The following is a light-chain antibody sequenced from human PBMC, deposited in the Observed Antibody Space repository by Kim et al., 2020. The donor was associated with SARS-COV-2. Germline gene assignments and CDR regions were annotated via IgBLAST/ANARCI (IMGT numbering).Light chain of an antibody. CDR2: NKD. Sequence: SSELTQDPAVSVALGQTVRITCQGDSLSIYFASWYQHKAGQAPIVVMYNKDNRPSGIPERFSGSGSGATASLTITGAQAEDEADYYCGSRAITGDHRLFGGGTQLTVL. CDR1: SLSIYF. V-gene: IGLV3-19*01. J-gene: IGLJ2*01. CDR3: GSRAITGDHRL.